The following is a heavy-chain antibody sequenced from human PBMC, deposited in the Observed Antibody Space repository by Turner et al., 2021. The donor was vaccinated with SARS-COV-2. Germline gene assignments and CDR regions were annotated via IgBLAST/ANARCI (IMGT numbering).Heavy chain of an antibody. D-gene: IGHD2-21*01. CDR2: ISAYNGNT. CDR3: AWTSIIFDGMDV. Sequence: QVQLVQSGAEVQKPGASVKVSCRASGYTFTSYGCSCVRQASGQGIEWIGWISAYNGNTNYAHKLHSRVTMTTDTFTITAFMELRSLGSDYTAVYYCAWTSIIFDGMDVWGQGTTVTVSS. V-gene: IGHV1-18*01. CDR1: GYTFTSYG. J-gene: IGHJ6*02.